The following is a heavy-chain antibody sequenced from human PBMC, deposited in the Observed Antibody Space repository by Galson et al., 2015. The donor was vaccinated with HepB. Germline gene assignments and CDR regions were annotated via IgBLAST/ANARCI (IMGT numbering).Heavy chain of an antibody. CDR1: GFTFSSYS. D-gene: IGHD2-2*01. CDR2: ISSSSSYI. CDR3: ARERWGCSSTSCYAPSPYYYYGMDV. Sequence: SLRLSCAASGFTFSSYSMNWVRQAPGKGLEWVSSISSSSSYIYYADSVKGRFTISRDSAKNSLYLQMNSLRAEDTAVYYCARERWGCSSTSCYAPSPYYYYGMDVWGQGTTVTVSS. J-gene: IGHJ6*02. V-gene: IGHV3-21*01.